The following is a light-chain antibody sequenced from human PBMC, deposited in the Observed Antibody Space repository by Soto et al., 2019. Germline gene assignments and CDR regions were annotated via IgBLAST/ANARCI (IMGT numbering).Light chain of an antibody. CDR1: ASNIGRDP. J-gene: IGLJ2*01. Sequence: QSVLTQPPSASGAPGRRVTISCSGSASNIGRDPVNWYQQVPGTAPKLLIYENNHRPSGVPDRFSGSKSGTSASLVISGLQSEDEADYYCNSYTNSSAVVFGGANKVTV. V-gene: IGLV1-44*01. CDR2: ENN. CDR3: NSYTNSSAVV.